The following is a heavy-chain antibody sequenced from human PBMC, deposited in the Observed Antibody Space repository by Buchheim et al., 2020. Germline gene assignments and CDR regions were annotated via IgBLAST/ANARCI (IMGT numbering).Heavy chain of an antibody. D-gene: IGHD3-22*01. CDR3: AGATLGIVGAAFDY. J-gene: IGHJ4*02. V-gene: IGHV4-30-2*01. CDR2: IYHSGST. Sequence: QLQLQESGSGLVKPSQTLSLTCAVSGGSISSGGYSWSWIRQPPGKGLEWIGYIYHSGSTYYNPSLKSRVTISVDRSKNQFSRKLSSVTASDTAVYYCAGATLGIVGAAFDYWGQGTL. CDR1: GGSISSGGYS.